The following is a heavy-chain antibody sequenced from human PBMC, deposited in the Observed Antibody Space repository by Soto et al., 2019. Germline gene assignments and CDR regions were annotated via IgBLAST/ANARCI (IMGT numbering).Heavy chain of an antibody. CDR3: AKDAGGGPYSTAWYEFDN. Sequence: EVQLLESGGALVQPGGSLRLSCTASGFTFSSYTMSWVRQAPGKGPEWVSVNSDDGGGTYYADSVKGRFIISRDNSKNTLYLQMNSLRAEDTAVYYCAKDAGGGPYSTAWYEFDNWGQGTLVTVSS. V-gene: IGHV3-23*01. CDR2: NSDDGGGT. CDR1: GFTFSSYT. D-gene: IGHD2-2*01. J-gene: IGHJ4*02.